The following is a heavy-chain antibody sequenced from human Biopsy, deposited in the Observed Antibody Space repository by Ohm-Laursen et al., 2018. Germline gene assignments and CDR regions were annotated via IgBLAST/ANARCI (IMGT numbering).Heavy chain of an antibody. Sequence: SLRLSCTASGFTFGSYSMTWVRQAPGKGLEWVSTISRGSDIIYYADSVKGRFTVSRDNSKETVYLQMNSLRGEDTAVYYCARDARMGATYYFHHWGQGTLVIVSS. V-gene: IGHV3-23*01. D-gene: IGHD1-26*01. CDR3: ARDARMGATYYFHH. CDR1: GFTFGSYS. J-gene: IGHJ4*02. CDR2: ISRGSDII.